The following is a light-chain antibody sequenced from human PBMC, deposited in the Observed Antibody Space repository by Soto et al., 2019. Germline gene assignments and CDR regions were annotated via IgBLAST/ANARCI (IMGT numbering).Light chain of an antibody. V-gene: IGKV3-20*01. CDR1: QSVPSNI. CDR2: GVS. Sequence: EIVLTQSPGTLSLSPGERATLSCRASQSVPSNILAWYQQKPGQAPILLIYGVSRRATGIPDRFSGSGSGTDFTLTISRLEPEDFAVYYCQQYDSSWTFGQGTKVEIK. CDR3: QQYDSSWT. J-gene: IGKJ1*01.